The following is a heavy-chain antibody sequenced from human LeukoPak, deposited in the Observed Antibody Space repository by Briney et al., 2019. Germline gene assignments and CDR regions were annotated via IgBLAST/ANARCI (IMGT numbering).Heavy chain of an antibody. D-gene: IGHD2-2*01. V-gene: IGHV3-23*01. CDR1: GFTFSSYA. J-gene: IGHJ4*02. CDR3: AKWGDIVVVPAAYYYFDY. CDR2: ISGSGGST. Sequence: GGSLRLSCAASGFTFSSYAMSWVRQAPGKGLEWVSAISGSGGSTYYADSVKGRFTISRDNSKNTLYLQMNSLRAEDTAVYYCAKWGDIVVVPAAYYYFDYWGQGTLVTVSS.